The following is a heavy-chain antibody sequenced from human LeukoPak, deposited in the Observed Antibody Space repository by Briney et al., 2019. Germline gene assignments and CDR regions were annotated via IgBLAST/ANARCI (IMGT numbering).Heavy chain of an antibody. Sequence: PGGSLRLSCAASGFTFDYSAMTWVRQAPEKGLEWVSTINTGDITFYANSVQGRFTISRDNSKNALFLQMNSLRAEDTAIYYCVKCGFTYYDDWGQGTLVTVSS. D-gene: IGHD3-22*01. CDR1: GFTFDYSA. V-gene: IGHV3-23*01. J-gene: IGHJ4*02. CDR3: VKCGFTYYDD. CDR2: INTGDIT.